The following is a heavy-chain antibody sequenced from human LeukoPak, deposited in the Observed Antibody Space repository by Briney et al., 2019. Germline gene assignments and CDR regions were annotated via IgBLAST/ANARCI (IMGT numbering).Heavy chain of an antibody. D-gene: IGHD3-3*01. Sequence: SETLSLTCTVSGGSISSCYWSWIRQPPGKGLEWIGYIYYSGSTNYNPSLKGRVTISVDTSKNQFSLKLSSVTAADTAVYYCARRYYDFWSGYHGKGAFDPWGQGTLVTVSS. CDR1: GGSISSCY. CDR2: IYYSGST. J-gene: IGHJ5*02. CDR3: ARRYYDFWSGYHGKGAFDP. V-gene: IGHV4-59*12.